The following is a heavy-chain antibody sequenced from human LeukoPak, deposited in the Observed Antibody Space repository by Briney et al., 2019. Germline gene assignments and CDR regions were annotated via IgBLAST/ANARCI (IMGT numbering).Heavy chain of an antibody. CDR3: AKSAQYSSAWFTGSFDY. Sequence: ASVKVSCKASGYTFTGYYMHWVRQAPGQGLQWVGWINPNSGDTHYAQMFQGRVTMTRDTSINTAYMELRRVRSDDTAVYYCAKSAQYSSAWFTGSFDYWGQGTLVTVSS. J-gene: IGHJ4*02. CDR1: GYTFTGYY. V-gene: IGHV1-2*02. D-gene: IGHD6-13*01. CDR2: INPNSGDT.